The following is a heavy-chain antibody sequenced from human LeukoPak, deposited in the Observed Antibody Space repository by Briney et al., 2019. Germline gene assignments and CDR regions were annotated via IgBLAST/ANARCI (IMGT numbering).Heavy chain of an antibody. CDR2: INHSGST. CDR3: ARGLWFGELLYAPNYFDY. Sequence: SETLSLTCAVYGGSFSGYYWSWIRQPPGKGLEWIGEINHSGSTYYNPSLKSRVTISVDTSKNQFSLKLSSVTAADTAVYYCARGLWFGELLYAPNYFDYWGQGTLVTVSS. CDR1: GGSFSGYY. J-gene: IGHJ4*02. D-gene: IGHD3-10*01. V-gene: IGHV4-34*01.